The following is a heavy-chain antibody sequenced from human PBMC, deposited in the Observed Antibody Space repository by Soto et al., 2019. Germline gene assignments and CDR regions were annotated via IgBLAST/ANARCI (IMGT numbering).Heavy chain of an antibody. D-gene: IGHD1-26*01. J-gene: IGHJ3*02. CDR2: ISYDGSNK. V-gene: IGHV3-30-3*01. Sequence: GGSLRLSCAASGFTFSSYAMHWVRQAPGKGLEWVAVISYDGSNKYYAHSVKGRFTISRDNSKNTLYLQMNSLRAEDTAVYYCARSHYHEWESDAFDIWGQGTMVTVSS. CDR1: GFTFSSYA. CDR3: ARSHYHEWESDAFDI.